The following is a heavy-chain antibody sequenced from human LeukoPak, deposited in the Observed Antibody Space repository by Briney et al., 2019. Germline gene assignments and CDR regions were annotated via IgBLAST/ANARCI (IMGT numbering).Heavy chain of an antibody. V-gene: IGHV4-59*01. CDR1: GGSISSYY. D-gene: IGHD4-17*01. J-gene: IGHJ5*02. CDR3: ARGRLDYGDYLNWFDP. CDR2: IYYSGST. Sequence: SETLSLTCTVSGGSISSYYWSWIRQPPGKGLEWIGYIYYSGSTNYNPSLKSRVTISVDTSKNQFSLKLSSVTAADTAVYYCARGRLDYGDYLNWFDPWGQGTLVTVSS.